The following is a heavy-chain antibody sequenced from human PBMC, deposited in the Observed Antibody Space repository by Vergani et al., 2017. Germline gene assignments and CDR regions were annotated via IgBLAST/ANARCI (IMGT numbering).Heavy chain of an antibody. CDR3: ARDSTVTTVDFDF. D-gene: IGHD4-17*01. V-gene: IGHV1-18*01. Sequence: QVQLVQSGAEVKKPGASVQVSCKASGSTFTSYGISWVRQAPGQGLECMGWISAYNGNTNYAQKLQGRVTMTTDASTSTAYMELSSLRADDTAVYYCARDSTVTTVDFDFWGQGTLVTVSS. J-gene: IGHJ4*02. CDR1: GSTFTSYG. CDR2: ISAYNGNT.